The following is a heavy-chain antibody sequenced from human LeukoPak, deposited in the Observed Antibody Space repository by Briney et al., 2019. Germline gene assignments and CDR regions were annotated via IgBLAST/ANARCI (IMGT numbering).Heavy chain of an antibody. J-gene: IGHJ4*02. CDR2: INPKSGAT. D-gene: IGHD3-16*01. CDR3: LRDRPLGVG. Sequence: ASVKVFCKASGYSFTGYYIYWVRQAPGQGLEWMGWINPKSGATNYAQRFQGRVTMTSDTSIATAYMELSSLRSDDTAVYRCLRDRPLGVGWGQGTLVTVSS. CDR1: GYSFTGYY. V-gene: IGHV1-2*02.